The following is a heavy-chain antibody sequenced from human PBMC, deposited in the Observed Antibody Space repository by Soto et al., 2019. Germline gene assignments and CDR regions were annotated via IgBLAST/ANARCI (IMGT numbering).Heavy chain of an antibody. V-gene: IGHV1-2*02. CDR1: GYTFIDYF. CDR2: INPSSDAT. Sequence: ASVKVSCKASGYTFIDYFIHWVRQAPGQGLEWMGCINPSSDATDYSQKFRGRVTMARDTSIGTASMELSRLRSDDNAVYYCVRGLRWRDLDYWGQGTPVIGSS. CDR3: VRGLRWRDLDY. D-gene: IGHD4-17*01. J-gene: IGHJ4*02.